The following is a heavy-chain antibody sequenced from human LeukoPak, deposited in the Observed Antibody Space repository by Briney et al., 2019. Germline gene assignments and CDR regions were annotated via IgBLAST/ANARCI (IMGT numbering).Heavy chain of an antibody. D-gene: IGHD6-6*01. CDR3: ARIRVYPAGDLSYMDV. CDR1: GYTFTGYY. CDR2: INPNSGGT. V-gene: IGHV1-2*02. J-gene: IGHJ6*03. Sequence: GASVKVSCKASGYTFTGYYMHWVRQAPGQGLEWMGWINPNSGGTNYAQKFQGRVTMTRDTSISTAYMELSRLRSDDTAVYYCARIRVYPAGDLSYMDVWGKGTTVTVSS.